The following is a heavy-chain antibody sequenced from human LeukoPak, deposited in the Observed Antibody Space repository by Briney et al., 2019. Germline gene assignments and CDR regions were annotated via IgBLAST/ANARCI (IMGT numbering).Heavy chain of an antibody. D-gene: IGHD6-19*01. CDR1: GFTFSSYG. CDR3: ARVDSSGWYEGKFDY. J-gene: IGHJ4*02. V-gene: IGHV3-30*03. CDR2: ISYDGSNK. Sequence: PGGSLRLSCAASGFTFSSYGMHWVRQAPGKGLEWVAVISYDGSNKYYADSVKGRFTISRDNSKNTLYLQMNSLRAEDTALYHCARVDSSGWYEGKFDYWGQGTLVTVSS.